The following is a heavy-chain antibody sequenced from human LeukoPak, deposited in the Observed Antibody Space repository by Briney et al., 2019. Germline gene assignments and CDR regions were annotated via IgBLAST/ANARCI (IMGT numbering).Heavy chain of an antibody. CDR2: INPNSGGT. D-gene: IGHD2-21*02. CDR3: ARGRAVGDEVSQLFDY. Sequence: GASVKVSCKASGYTFTGYYMHWVRQAPGQGLEWMGWINPNSGGTKYAQKFQGRVTMTRDKSISTAYMDLSGLTSDDTAVYYRARGRAVGDEVSQLFDYWGQGTLVTVSS. J-gene: IGHJ4*02. CDR1: GYTFTGYY. V-gene: IGHV1-2*02.